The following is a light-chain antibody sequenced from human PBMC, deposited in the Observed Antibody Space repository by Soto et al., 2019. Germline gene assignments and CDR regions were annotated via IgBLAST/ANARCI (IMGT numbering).Light chain of an antibody. CDR3: QTWGTGTVV. CDR1: SGHSSNA. V-gene: IGLV4-69*01. Sequence: QPVLTQSPSASASLGASVKFTCTLSSGHSSNAVAWHQQQPEKGPRYLMKVNSDGSHRKGDGIPDRFSGSSSGAERYLTISSLQSEDEADYYCQTWGTGTVVFGGGTKVTVL. J-gene: IGLJ2*01. CDR2: VNSDGSH.